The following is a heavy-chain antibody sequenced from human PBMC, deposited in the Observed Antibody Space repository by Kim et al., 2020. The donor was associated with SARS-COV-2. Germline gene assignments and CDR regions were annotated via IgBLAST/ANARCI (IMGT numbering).Heavy chain of an antibody. V-gene: IGHV4-39*01. Sequence: PSLKSRVTISVDTSKNQFSLKLSSVTAADTAVYYCARLMTRGSGSSPIDYWGQGTLVTVSS. CDR3: ARLMTRGSGSSPIDY. J-gene: IGHJ4*02. D-gene: IGHD3-10*01.